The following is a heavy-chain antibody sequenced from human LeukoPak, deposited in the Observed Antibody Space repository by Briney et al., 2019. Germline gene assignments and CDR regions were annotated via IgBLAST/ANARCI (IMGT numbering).Heavy chain of an antibody. D-gene: IGHD1-26*01. Sequence: GGSLRLSCAASGFTFSSYVMHWVRQAPGKGLEWVAIISYDGSNEYYADSVKGRFTISRDNAKNSLYLQMNSLRAEDTAVYYCARDGGVGATIEDYFDYWGQGTLVTVSS. J-gene: IGHJ4*02. CDR3: ARDGGVGATIEDYFDY. CDR2: ISYDGSNE. V-gene: IGHV3-30*04. CDR1: GFTFSSYV.